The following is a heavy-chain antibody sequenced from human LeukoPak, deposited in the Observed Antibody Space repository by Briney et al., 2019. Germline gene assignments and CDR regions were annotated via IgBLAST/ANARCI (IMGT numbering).Heavy chain of an antibody. J-gene: IGHJ4*02. Sequence: GGSLRLSCAASGFTFDDYAMYWVRQALGKGLEWVSSITWNGGDVDYADSVKGRFTISRDNAKNSLFLQMDSLRAADTAVYYCARDDSGPRNKYYYESTGFYSRPFYLDYWGQGALVTVSS. CDR1: GFTFDDYA. V-gene: IGHV3-9*01. CDR2: ITWNGGDV. D-gene: IGHD3-22*01. CDR3: ARDDSGPRNKYYYESTGFYSRPFYLDY.